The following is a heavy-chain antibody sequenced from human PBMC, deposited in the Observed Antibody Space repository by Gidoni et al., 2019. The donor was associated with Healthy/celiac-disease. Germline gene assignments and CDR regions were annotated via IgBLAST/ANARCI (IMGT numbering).Heavy chain of an antibody. D-gene: IGHD3-9*01. CDR3: AKVSPTIAWYFDL. CDR1: GVTFSSYA. Sequence: EGQLLESGGGVVQRGGSLRHSCAAAGVTFSSYAMSWVRQAPGKGLAWVSSIIGSGGSTYYSDSVKGRFTISRDNSTNTLYLQMNSLRAEDTAVYYCAKVSPTIAWYFDLWGRGTLVTVSS. CDR2: IIGSGGST. V-gene: IGHV3-23*01. J-gene: IGHJ2*01.